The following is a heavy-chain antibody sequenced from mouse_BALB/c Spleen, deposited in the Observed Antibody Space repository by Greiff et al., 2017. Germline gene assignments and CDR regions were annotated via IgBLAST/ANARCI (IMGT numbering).Heavy chain of an antibody. CDR2: IDPANGNT. Sequence: VHVKQSGAELVKPGASVKLSCTASGFNIKDTYMHWVKQRPEQGLEWIGRIDPANGNTKYDPKFQGKATITADTSSNTAYLQLSSLTSEDTAVYYCARPSVYYAMDYWGQGTSVTVSS. CDR3: ARPSVYYAMDY. J-gene: IGHJ4*01. V-gene: IGHV14-3*02. CDR1: GFNIKDTY.